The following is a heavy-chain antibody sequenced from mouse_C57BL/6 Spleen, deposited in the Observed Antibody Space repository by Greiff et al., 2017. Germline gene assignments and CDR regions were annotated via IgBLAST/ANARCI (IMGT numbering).Heavy chain of an antibody. J-gene: IGHJ2*01. Sequence: VQLKESGAELVRPGASVKLSCTASGFNIKDDYMHWVKQRPEQGLEWIGWIDPENGDTEYASKFQGKATITADPSSNTAYLQLSSLTSEDTAVYYCTTFGYYSSSRDYWGQGTTLTVSS. V-gene: IGHV14-4*01. CDR1: GFNIKDDY. CDR2: IDPENGDT. D-gene: IGHD1-1*01. CDR3: TTFGYYSSSRDY.